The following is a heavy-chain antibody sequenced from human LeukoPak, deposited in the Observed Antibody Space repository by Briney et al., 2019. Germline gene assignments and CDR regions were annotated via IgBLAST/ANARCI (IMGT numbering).Heavy chain of an antibody. CDR2: ISSNGGST. Sequence: PGGSLRLSCSASGFTFSSYAMHWVRQAPGKGLEYVSAISSNGGSTYYADSVKGRFTISRDNYKNTLYLQMSSLRAEDTAVYYCVKGQRYYDSSGFYSIEYFQHWGQGTLVTVSS. J-gene: IGHJ1*01. V-gene: IGHV3-64D*09. D-gene: IGHD3-22*01. CDR1: GFTFSSYA. CDR3: VKGQRYYDSSGFYSIEYFQH.